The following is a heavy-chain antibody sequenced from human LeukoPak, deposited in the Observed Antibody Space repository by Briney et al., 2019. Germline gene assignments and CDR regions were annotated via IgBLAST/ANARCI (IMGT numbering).Heavy chain of an antibody. Sequence: SETLSLTCTVSGGSISSYYWSLIRQPPGKGLEWIGYIYYSGSTNYNPSLKSRVTISVDTSKNQFTLKLSSVTAADTAVYYCARGSLYGDYVSYWGQGTLVTVSS. V-gene: IGHV4-59*01. D-gene: IGHD4-17*01. J-gene: IGHJ4*02. CDR3: ARGSLYGDYVSY. CDR2: IYYSGST. CDR1: GGSISSYY.